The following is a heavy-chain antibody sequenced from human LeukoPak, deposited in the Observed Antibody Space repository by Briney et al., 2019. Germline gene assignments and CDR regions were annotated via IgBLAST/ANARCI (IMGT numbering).Heavy chain of an antibody. CDR3: AKDSGWILFDD. J-gene: IGHJ4*02. D-gene: IGHD2-2*03. Sequence: PGGSLRLSCAASGFSFSIYGMSWVRQTPGKGLEWVSGISGSGGNTYYTDSVKGRFTISRDNTKNTLYLQMNSLRAEDTAVYYCAKDSGWILFDDWGQGTLVTVSS. CDR1: GFSFSIYG. V-gene: IGHV3-23*01. CDR2: ISGSGGNT.